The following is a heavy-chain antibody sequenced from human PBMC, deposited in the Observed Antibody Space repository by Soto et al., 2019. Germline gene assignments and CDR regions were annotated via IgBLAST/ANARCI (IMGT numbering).Heavy chain of an antibody. Sequence: QVQLVQSGAEVKKPGSSVKVSCKASGGTFRNYAFSWVRQAPGQGLEWMGEVIPIFGTTPYAQKFQGRVTITADDSTNTAHMELSSLRSEDTAVYYCARRFILDNGGNHDSFDIWGQGTMVTVSS. J-gene: IGHJ3*02. CDR3: ARRFILDNGGNHDSFDI. D-gene: IGHD4-17*01. CDR2: VIPIFGTT. V-gene: IGHV1-69*01. CDR1: GGTFRNYA.